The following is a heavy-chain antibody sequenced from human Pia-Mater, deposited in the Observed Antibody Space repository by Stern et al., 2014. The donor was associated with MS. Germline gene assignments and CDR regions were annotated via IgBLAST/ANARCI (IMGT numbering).Heavy chain of an antibody. V-gene: IGHV7-4-1*02. Sequence: QVQLVQSGSELKKPGASVKVSCKASGYNFSNYAMNWVRQAPGQGLEWLGWINTNPGKPLYAQGFTGRFVFSLDTSVSTAYLQISSLKTEDTAVYYCASRGAGEFGVSPXXXWGQGTLVTVSS. CDR1: GYNFSNYA. J-gene: IGHJ4*02. D-gene: IGHD2-8*01. CDR3: ASRGAGEFGVSPXXX. CDR2: INTNPGKP.